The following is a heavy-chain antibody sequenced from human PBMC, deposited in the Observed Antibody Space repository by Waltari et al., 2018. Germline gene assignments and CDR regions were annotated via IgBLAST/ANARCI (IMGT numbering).Heavy chain of an antibody. CDR2: IYYSGST. Sequence: QLQLQESGPGLVKPSETLSLTCPVSGGSISSSSYYWGWIRQPPGKGLEWIGSIYYSGSTYYNPSLKSRVTISVDTSKNQFSLKLSSVTAADTAVYYCARSLAPITYYDFWSGPLVSGMDVWGQGTTVTVSS. D-gene: IGHD3-3*01. CDR1: GGSISSSSYY. V-gene: IGHV4-39*01. J-gene: IGHJ6*02. CDR3: ARSLAPITYYDFWSGPLVSGMDV.